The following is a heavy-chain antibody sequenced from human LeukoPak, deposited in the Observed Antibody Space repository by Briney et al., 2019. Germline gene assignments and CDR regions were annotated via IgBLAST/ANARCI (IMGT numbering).Heavy chain of an antibody. CDR3: ARTYTSSSGFYFDY. D-gene: IGHD6-6*01. V-gene: IGHV4-39*01. Sequence: SETLSLTCIVPGGSISSSIYYWGWIRQPPGKGLEWIGSIYYSGSTYYNPSLKSRITISVDTSKNQFSLKVSSVTAADTAVYYCARTYTSSSGFYFDYWGQGTLVTVSS. J-gene: IGHJ4*02. CDR2: IYYSGST. CDR1: GGSISSSIYY.